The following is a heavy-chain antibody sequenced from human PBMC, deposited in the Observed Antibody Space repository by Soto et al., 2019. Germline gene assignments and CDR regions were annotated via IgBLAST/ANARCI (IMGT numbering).Heavy chain of an antibody. CDR2: IIPIFGTA. CDR1: GGTFSSYA. CDR3: ARGVPATALYGGWFDP. J-gene: IGHJ5*02. Sequence: QVQLVQSGAEVKKPGSSVKVSCKASGGTFSSYAISWVRQAPGQGLEWMGGIIPIFGTANYAQKFQGRVTITADESTSTAYTELSSLRSEDTAVYDCARGVPATALYGGWFDPWGQGTLVTVSS. V-gene: IGHV1-69*01. D-gene: IGHD2-2*01.